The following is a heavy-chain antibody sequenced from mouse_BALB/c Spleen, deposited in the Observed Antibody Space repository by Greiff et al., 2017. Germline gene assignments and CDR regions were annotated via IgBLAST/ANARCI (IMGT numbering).Heavy chain of an antibody. CDR3: ARSPEY. CDR1: GYTFTSYW. Sequence: VKLMESGAELAKPGASVKMSCKASGYTFTSYWMHWVKQRPGQGLEWIGYINPSSGYTEYNQKFKDKATLTADKPSSTAYMQLSSLTSEDSAVYYCARSPEYWGQGTTLTVSS. V-gene: IGHV1-7*01. J-gene: IGHJ2*01. CDR2: INPSSGYT.